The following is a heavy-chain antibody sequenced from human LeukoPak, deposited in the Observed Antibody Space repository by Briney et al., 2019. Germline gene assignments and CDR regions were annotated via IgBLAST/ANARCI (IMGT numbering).Heavy chain of an antibody. V-gene: IGHV4-34*01. Sequence: PSETLSLTCAVYGGSFSGYYWSWIRQPPGKGLEWIGEINHSGSTNYNPSLKSRVTISVDTSKNQFSLKLSSVTAADTAVYYCARALDVVVPALYYMDVWGKGTTVTVSS. CDR1: GGSFSGYY. J-gene: IGHJ6*03. CDR2: INHSGST. D-gene: IGHD2-2*01. CDR3: ARALDVVVPALYYMDV.